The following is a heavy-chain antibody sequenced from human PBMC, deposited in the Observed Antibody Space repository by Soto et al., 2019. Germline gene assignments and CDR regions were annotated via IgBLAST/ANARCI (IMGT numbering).Heavy chain of an antibody. CDR1: GGSISSGGYS. CDR2: IYHSGST. D-gene: IGHD2-2*01. V-gene: IGHV4-30-2*01. Sequence: SETLSLTCPGSGGSISSGGYSWSWIRQPPGKGLEWIGCIYHSGSTYYNPSLKSRVTISVDRSKNQFSLKLSSVTAADTAVYYCARVPDRWGQGTLVTVSS. J-gene: IGHJ5*02. CDR3: ARVPDR.